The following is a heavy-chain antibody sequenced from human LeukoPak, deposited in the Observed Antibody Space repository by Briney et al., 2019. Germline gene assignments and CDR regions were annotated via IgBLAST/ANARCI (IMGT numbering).Heavy chain of an antibody. J-gene: IGHJ4*02. CDR2: INHSGGT. D-gene: IGHD2-15*01. CDR1: GGSFSGYY. CDR3: AREYCSGGSCWKCFDY. Sequence: PSETLSLTCAGYGGSFSGYYWSWIRQPPGKGLEWIGEINHSGGTNYNPSLKSRVTISVDTSKNQFSLKLSSVTAADTAVYYCAREYCSGGSCWKCFDYWGQGTLVTVSS. V-gene: IGHV4-34*01.